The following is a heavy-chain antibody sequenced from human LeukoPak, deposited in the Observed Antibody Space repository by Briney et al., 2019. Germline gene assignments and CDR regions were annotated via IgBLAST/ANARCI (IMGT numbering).Heavy chain of an antibody. CDR2: INHSGST. V-gene: IGHV4-34*01. D-gene: IGHD2-2*01. J-gene: IGHJ6*04. CDR3: ASAPGYCSSTSCYAMSYYYYYGMDV. Sequence: SETLSLTCVVYGGSFSGYYWSWIRQPPGKGLEWIGEINHSGSTNYNPSLKSRVTISVDTSKNQFSLKLSSVTAADTAVYYCASAPGYCSSTSCYAMSYYYYYGMDVWGKGTTVTVSS. CDR1: GGSFSGYY.